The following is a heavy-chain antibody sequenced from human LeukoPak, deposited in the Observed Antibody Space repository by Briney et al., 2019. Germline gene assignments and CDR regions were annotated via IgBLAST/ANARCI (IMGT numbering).Heavy chain of an antibody. CDR1: GFTFSSYA. CDR3: ARGPDYYDFWSGYLTGYYYYMDV. CDR2: ISYEGSNK. Sequence: GRSLRLSCAASGFTFSSYAMHWVRQAPGKGLEWVAVISYEGSNKYYADSVKGRFTISRDNSKNTLYLQMNSLRAEDTAVYYCARGPDYYDFWSGYLTGYYYYMDVWGKGTTVTVSS. V-gene: IGHV3-30*01. J-gene: IGHJ6*03. D-gene: IGHD3-3*01.